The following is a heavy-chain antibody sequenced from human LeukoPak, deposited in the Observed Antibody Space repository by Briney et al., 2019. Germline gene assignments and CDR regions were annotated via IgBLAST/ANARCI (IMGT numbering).Heavy chain of an antibody. CDR1: GFTLSSYW. CDR2: ISYDGSHK. CDR3: ARLPAYCSSTSCYYDY. J-gene: IGHJ4*02. D-gene: IGHD2-2*01. V-gene: IGHV3-30*03. Sequence: GGSLRLSCAPSGFTLSSYWMHWVRQAPGKGLEWVALISYDGSHKYYADSVKGRFTISRDNSKNTLYLQMNSLRAEDTAVYYCARLPAYCSSTSCYYDYWGQGTLVTVSS.